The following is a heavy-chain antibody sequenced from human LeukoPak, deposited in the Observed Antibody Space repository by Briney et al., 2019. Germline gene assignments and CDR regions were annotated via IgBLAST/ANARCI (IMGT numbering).Heavy chain of an antibody. CDR3: AKDRGGTMVRGVYYYYGMDD. V-gene: IGHV3-30*18. CDR2: ISYDGSEK. CDR1: GFAFRTYG. D-gene: IGHD3-10*01. J-gene: IGHJ6*02. Sequence: PGRSLRLSCAASGFAFRTYGMHWVRQAPGKGLEWVAVISYDGSEKHNADSVKGRFTISRDNSKNMLYLEMNSLRTEDTAVYYCAKDRGGTMVRGVYYYYGMDDWGRGTTVTVSS.